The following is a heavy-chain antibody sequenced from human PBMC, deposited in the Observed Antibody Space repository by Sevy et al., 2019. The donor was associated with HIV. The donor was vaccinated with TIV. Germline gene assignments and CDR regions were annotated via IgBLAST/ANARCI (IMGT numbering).Heavy chain of an antibody. CDR3: ARHRGGYDYVWRSYTYYGMDV. J-gene: IGHJ6*02. CDR2: IYYSGST. D-gene: IGHD3-16*01. CDR1: GGSISSSSYY. Sequence: SETLSLTCTVSGGSISSSSYYWGWIRQPPGKGLEWIGSIYYSGSTYYNPSLKSRVTISVDTSKNQFSLKESSVTAADTAVYYCARHRGGYDYVWRSYTYYGMDVWGQGTTVTVSS. V-gene: IGHV4-39*01.